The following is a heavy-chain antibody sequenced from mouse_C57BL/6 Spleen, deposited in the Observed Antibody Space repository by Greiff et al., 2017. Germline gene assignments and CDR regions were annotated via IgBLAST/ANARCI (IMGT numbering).Heavy chain of an antibody. CDR3: APGFFAY. V-gene: IGHV5-17*01. J-gene: IGHJ3*01. CDR2: ISSGSSTI. D-gene: IGHD4-1*01. Sequence: EVKVEESGGGLVKPGGSLKLSCAASGFTFSDYGMHWVRQAPEKGLEWVAYISSGSSTIYYADTVKGRFTISRDNAKNTLFLQMTSLRSEDTAMYYCAPGFFAYWGQGTLVTVSA. CDR1: GFTFSDYG.